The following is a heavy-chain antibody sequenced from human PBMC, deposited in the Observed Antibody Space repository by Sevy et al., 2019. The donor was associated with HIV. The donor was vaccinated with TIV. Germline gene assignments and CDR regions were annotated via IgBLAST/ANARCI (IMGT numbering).Heavy chain of an antibody. CDR2: ISPHNGDT. D-gene: IGHD2-15*01. Sequence: ASVKVSCKVSGYTFSTYRITWVRQAPGQGLEWMGWISPHNGDTNYAQELQGRVTMITDTSTSTAYMELRSLRSDDPAVYYCAGAYCSGGRCYSLAYWGQGTLVTVSS. V-gene: IGHV1-18*01. CDR3: AGAYCSGGRCYSLAY. CDR1: GYTFSTYR. J-gene: IGHJ4*02.